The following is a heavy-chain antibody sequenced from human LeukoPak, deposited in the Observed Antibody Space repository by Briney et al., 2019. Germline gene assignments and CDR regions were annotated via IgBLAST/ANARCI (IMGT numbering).Heavy chain of an antibody. CDR3: VRGHSSSSNYFDY. CDR2: ISGNGGST. Sequence: GGSLRLSCSASGFTFSSYAMRWVRQAPGRGLEYVSGISGNGGSTNYEDSVKGRFTISRDNSKNTLYLQMSSLRAEDTAVYYCVRGHSSSSNYFDYWGQGSLVTVSS. J-gene: IGHJ4*02. D-gene: IGHD6-6*01. V-gene: IGHV3-64D*09. CDR1: GFTFSSYA.